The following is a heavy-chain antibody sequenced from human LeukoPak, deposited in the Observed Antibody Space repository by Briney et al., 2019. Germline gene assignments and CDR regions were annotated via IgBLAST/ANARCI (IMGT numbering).Heavy chain of an antibody. CDR1: GFTFSSYW. J-gene: IGHJ3*02. D-gene: IGHD5-12*01. Sequence: GGSLRLSCAASGFTFSSYWMHWVRQAPGKGLVWVSRINSDGSSTSYADSVKGRFTISRDNAKNTLYLQMNSLRAEDTAVYYCARGVRTSSGYDSGIWGQGTMVTVSS. V-gene: IGHV3-74*01. CDR3: ARGVRTSSGYDSGI. CDR2: INSDGSST.